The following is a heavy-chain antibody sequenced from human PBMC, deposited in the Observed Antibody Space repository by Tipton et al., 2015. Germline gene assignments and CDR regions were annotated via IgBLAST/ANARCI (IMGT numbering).Heavy chain of an antibody. CDR3: ARGYGRMVRGVHFDY. CDR1: GGSISSNDYY. Sequence: TLSLTCNVSGGSISSNDYYWGWIRQPPGKGLEWIGNIYFGGSTYYNPSLKSRVTISVDTSKNQFSLKLSSVTAADTAVYYCARGYGRMVRGVHFDYWGQGTLVTVSS. D-gene: IGHD3-10*01. V-gene: IGHV4-39*07. CDR2: IYFGGST. J-gene: IGHJ4*02.